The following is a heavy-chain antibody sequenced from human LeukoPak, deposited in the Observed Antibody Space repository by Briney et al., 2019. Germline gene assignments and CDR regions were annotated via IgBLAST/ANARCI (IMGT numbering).Heavy chain of an antibody. D-gene: IGHD3-10*01. J-gene: IGHJ5*02. CDR1: GGSISSGGYY. Sequence: SETLSLTCTVSGGSISSGGYYWSWIRQHPGKGLEWIGYIYYSGSTYYNPSLKSRVTISVDTSKNQFSLKLSSVTAADTAVYYCARWEHMVRGAKNSPRVWFDPWAREPWSPSPQ. V-gene: IGHV4-31*03. CDR2: IYYSGST. CDR3: ARWEHMVRGAKNSPRVWFDP.